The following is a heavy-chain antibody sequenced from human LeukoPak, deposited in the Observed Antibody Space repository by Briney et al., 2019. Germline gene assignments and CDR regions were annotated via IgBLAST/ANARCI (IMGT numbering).Heavy chain of an antibody. Sequence: SETLSLTCAVYGGSFSGYYWSWIRQPPGKGLEWIGEINHSGSTNYNPSLKSRVTISVDTSKNQFSLKLSSVTAADTAVYYCARGVNGWFDPGAREPWSPSPQ. CDR1: GGSFSGYY. CDR2: INHSGST. J-gene: IGHJ5*02. V-gene: IGHV4-34*01. CDR3: ARGVNGWFDP. D-gene: IGHD3-16*02.